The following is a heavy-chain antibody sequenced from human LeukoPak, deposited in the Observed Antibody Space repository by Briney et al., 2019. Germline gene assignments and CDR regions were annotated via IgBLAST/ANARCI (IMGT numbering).Heavy chain of an antibody. D-gene: IGHD3-22*01. CDR2: INTDGSST. CDR1: GFTFGSYW. CDR3: ASKTYYYDSSGSYYFDY. Sequence: PGGSLRLSCAASGFTFGSYWMHWVRQAPGKGLVWVSRINTDGSSTSYADSVKGRFTISRDNSKNTLYLQMNSLRAEDTAVYYCASKTYYYDSSGSYYFDYWGQGTLVTVSS. V-gene: IGHV3-74*01. J-gene: IGHJ4*02.